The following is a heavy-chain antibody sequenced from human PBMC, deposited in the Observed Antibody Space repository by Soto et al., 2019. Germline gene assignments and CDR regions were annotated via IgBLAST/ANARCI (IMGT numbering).Heavy chain of an antibody. CDR2: IYWDDDK. CDR1: GFSLSTSGVG. Sequence: QITLKESGPTLVKPTQTLTLTCTFSGFSLSTSGVGVGWIRQPPGMALEWLALIYWDDDKRYSPSLKSRLTITKDTSKNQVVRTMTNMDPVDTATYYCAHNTAMGPFDPWGLGTLVTVSS. CDR3: AHNTAMGPFDP. J-gene: IGHJ5*02. V-gene: IGHV2-5*02. D-gene: IGHD5-18*01.